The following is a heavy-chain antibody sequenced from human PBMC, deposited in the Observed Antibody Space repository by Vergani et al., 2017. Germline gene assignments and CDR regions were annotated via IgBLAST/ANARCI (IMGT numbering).Heavy chain of an antibody. Sequence: EVQLLESGGDLVQPGGSLRLSCAASGCTFNHYAMNWVRQAPGKGLEWVSGISGSGGSTYYAGSVKGRFTISRDSSKNTLYLQMNSLSAGDTAVYYCAKANPRNSGYDYLYYYHAMDVWCQGTTVTVSS. D-gene: IGHD5-12*01. CDR2: ISGSGGST. CDR1: GCTFNHYA. CDR3: AKANPRNSGYDYLYYYHAMDV. V-gene: IGHV3-23*01. J-gene: IGHJ6*02.